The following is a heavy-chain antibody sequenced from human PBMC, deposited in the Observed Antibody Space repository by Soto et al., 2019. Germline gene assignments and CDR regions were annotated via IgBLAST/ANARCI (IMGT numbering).Heavy chain of an antibody. J-gene: IGHJ5*02. CDR1: GLSITDSEMG. Sequence: QVTLKESGPVLEKPTETLTLRCTVSGLSITDSEMGVSWIRQPPGQPLEWLAHIDSSGEKSYRTFLKSRLAISKDTSESQIVLTMTNMDPADTATYYCARRHLAVAVSPWFDPWGQGIPVTVSS. CDR2: IDSSGEK. V-gene: IGHV2-26*01. D-gene: IGHD6-19*01. CDR3: ARRHLAVAVSPWFDP.